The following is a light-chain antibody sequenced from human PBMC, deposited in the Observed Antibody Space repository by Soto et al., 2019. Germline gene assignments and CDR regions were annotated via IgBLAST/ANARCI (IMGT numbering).Light chain of an antibody. CDR1: QTIKTF. CDR2: AAS. J-gene: IGKJ3*01. V-gene: IGKV1-39*01. Sequence: DIQMTQSPSSLSASGGDSVTIACRASQTIKTFLNWYQQIPGKAPTLLIYAASTCQNGVPSRFSGSGSGTEFTLTVSGLQPEDFATYYCQQSFTIPRTFGPGTKVDF. CDR3: QQSFTIPRT.